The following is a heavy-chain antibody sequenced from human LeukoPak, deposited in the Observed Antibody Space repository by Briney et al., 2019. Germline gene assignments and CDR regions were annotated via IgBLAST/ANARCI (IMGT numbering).Heavy chain of an antibody. CDR1: GGSFSGYY. J-gene: IGHJ4*02. Sequence: ASETLSLTCAVYGGSFSGYYWSWIRQPPGKGLEWIGEINHSGSTNYNPSLKSRVTISVDTSKNQFSLKLSSVTAADTAVYYCARGMDTAMATGVFFDYWGQGTLVTVSS. V-gene: IGHV4-34*01. CDR2: INHSGST. CDR3: ARGMDTAMATGVFFDY. D-gene: IGHD5-18*01.